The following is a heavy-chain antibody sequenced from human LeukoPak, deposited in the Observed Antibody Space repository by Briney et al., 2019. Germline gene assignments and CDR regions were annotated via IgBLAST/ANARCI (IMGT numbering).Heavy chain of an antibody. J-gene: IGHJ3*02. D-gene: IGHD2-15*01. CDR1: GFTFSSYG. Sequence: PGRSLRLSCAASGFTFSSYGMHWVRQAPGKGLEWVAVISYDGSNKYYVDSVKGRFTISRDNAKNSLYLQMNSLRAEDTAVYYCAGDQEDPGAFDIWGQGTMVTVSS. CDR2: ISYDGSNK. CDR3: AGDQEDPGAFDI. V-gene: IGHV3-30*03.